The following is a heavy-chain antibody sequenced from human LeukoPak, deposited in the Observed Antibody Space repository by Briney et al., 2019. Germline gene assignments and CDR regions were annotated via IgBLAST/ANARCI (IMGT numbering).Heavy chain of an antibody. CDR3: ARQSTPHGNFDY. V-gene: IGHV3-13*01. Sequence: GGSLRLSCAASGFIFSGDFMSWVRQAPGKGLEWVSALGTAGDTFYPGSVKGRFTISRDNAKKSLFLQMSSLRAEDTAIYYCARQSTPHGNFDYWGQGTLVTVSS. J-gene: IGHJ4*02. D-gene: IGHD5-24*01. CDR1: GFIFSGDF. CDR2: LGTAGDT.